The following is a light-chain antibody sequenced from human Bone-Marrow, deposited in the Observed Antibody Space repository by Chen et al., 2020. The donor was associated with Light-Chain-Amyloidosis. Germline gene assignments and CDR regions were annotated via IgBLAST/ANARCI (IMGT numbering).Light chain of an antibody. V-gene: IGLV6-57*01. CDR2: EDE. CDR3: QSYQGSSQVV. Sequence: NFMLTQPHSVSESPGKTVIISCTRSRGSIATNYVQWYQQRPGSSPTTVIYEDEQRPSGVPDRFSGSIDRSSTSASLTSSGLKTEDEADYYCQSYQGSSQVVFGGGTKLTVL. CDR1: RGSIATNY. J-gene: IGLJ3*02.